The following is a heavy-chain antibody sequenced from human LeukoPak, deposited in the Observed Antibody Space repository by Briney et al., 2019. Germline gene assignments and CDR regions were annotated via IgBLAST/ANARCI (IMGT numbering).Heavy chain of an antibody. D-gene: IGHD6-13*01. CDR2: IYNSGST. V-gene: IGHV4-39*01. Sequence: PSETLSLTCTVSGDSISTDGSYWGWIRQPPGKGLEWIAIIYNSGSTYYNPSLKSRVTMSVDTSKNQFSLKLSSVTAAGTAVYYCARRGSNWFFDYWGQGTLVTVSS. CDR3: ARRGSNWFFDY. J-gene: IGHJ4*02. CDR1: GDSISTDGSY.